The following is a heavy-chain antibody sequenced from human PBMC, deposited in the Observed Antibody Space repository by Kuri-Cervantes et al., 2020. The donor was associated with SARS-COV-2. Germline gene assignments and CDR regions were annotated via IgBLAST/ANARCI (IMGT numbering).Heavy chain of an antibody. CDR2: IIPIFGTA. Sequence: SVKVSCKASGGTFSSYTISWVRQAPGQGLEWMGGIIPIFGTANYAQKFQGRVTITADKSTSTAYVELSNLRSEDTAVYYCAKESQNQLLQPGGWFAPWGQGTLVTVSS. CDR1: GGTFSSYT. D-gene: IGHD4-11*01. J-gene: IGHJ5*02. V-gene: IGHV1-69*06. CDR3: AKESQNQLLQPGGWFAP.